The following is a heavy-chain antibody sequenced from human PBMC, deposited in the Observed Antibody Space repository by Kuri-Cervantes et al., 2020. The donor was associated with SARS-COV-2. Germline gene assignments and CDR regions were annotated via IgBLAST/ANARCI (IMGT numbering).Heavy chain of an antibody. J-gene: IGHJ3*02. Sequence: SCTVSGGSISSSSYYWSWIRQHPGKGLEWIGYIYYSGSTYYNPSLKSRVTISVDTSKNQFSLKLSSVTAADTAVYYCARARSITMIVVVIDAFDIWGQGTMVTVSS. CDR1: GGSISSSSYY. CDR2: IYYSGST. CDR3: ARARSITMIVVVIDAFDI. D-gene: IGHD3-22*01. V-gene: IGHV4-31*02.